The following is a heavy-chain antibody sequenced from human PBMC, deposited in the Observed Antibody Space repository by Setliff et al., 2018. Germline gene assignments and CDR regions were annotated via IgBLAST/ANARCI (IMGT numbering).Heavy chain of an antibody. D-gene: IGHD2-2*01. V-gene: IGHV4-4*07. CDR3: ARETNSTSWRSFDY. Sequence: PSETLSLTCAVYGGSFSGYYWSWIRQPAGKGLEWIGRIFTSESTNYNPPLKSRVTMSVDTSKIQFSLKLSSVTAADTAVYYCARETNSTSWRSFDYWGQGTLVTVSS. CDR1: GGSFSGYY. CDR2: IFTSEST. J-gene: IGHJ4*02.